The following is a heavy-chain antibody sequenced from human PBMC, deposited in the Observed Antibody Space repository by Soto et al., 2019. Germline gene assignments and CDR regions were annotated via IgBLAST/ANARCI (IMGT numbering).Heavy chain of an antibody. D-gene: IGHD3-9*01. Sequence: QVQLQESGPGLVKPSQTLSLTCTVSGGSISTAYYYWSWIRQHPGKDLEWIGYIYYIGETNYNPSPGSQFSISVDTYKNPFSLRLISVTATDTHVNSIANLTKALISWGPGNLV. CDR2: IYYIGET. CDR1: GGSISTAYYY. J-gene: IGHJ5*02. CDR3: ANLTKALIS. V-gene: IGHV4-31*01.